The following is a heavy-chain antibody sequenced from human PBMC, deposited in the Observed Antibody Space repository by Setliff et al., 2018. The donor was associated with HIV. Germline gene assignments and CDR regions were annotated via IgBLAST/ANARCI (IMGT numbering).Heavy chain of an antibody. CDR2: IIPILGVP. J-gene: IGHJ5*02. Sequence: ASVKVSCKASGGPFTSSSIGWVRQAPGQGLEWMGRIIPILGVPRYAQKFQGRVTITTDESTSTAYMELSGLRSEDTAVYYCARDFGGYCSSMSCPGLFDPWGQGTLVTVSS. CDR3: ARDFGGYCSSMSCPGLFDP. V-gene: IGHV1-69*16. CDR1: GGPFTSSS. D-gene: IGHD2-2*01.